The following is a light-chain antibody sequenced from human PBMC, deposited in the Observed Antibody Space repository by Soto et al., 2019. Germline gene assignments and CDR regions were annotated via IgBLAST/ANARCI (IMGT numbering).Light chain of an antibody. Sequence: EIVLTQSPGTLSLSPGERATLSCRASQSVSSSYLAWYQQKPGQAPRLLIYGASRRAIGIPDRFSGSGSGTDFTLTISRLEPEDLAVYHCQQYGDSPLTFGGGTKVDIK. CDR2: GAS. CDR1: QSVSSSY. V-gene: IGKV3-20*01. CDR3: QQYGDSPLT. J-gene: IGKJ4*01.